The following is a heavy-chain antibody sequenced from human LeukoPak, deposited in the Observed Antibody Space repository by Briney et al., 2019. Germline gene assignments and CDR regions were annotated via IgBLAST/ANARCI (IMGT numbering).Heavy chain of an antibody. D-gene: IGHD3-3*01. V-gene: IGHV1-8*01. CDR2: MNPNSGNT. CDR3: ARSKRITIFGKYYMDV. CDR1: GYTFTSYD. Sequence: ASVKVSCKASGYTFTSYDINWVRQATGQGLEWMGWMNPNSGNTGYAQKFRGRVTMTRNTSISTAYMELSSLRSEDTAVYYCARSKRITIFGKYYMDVWGKGTTVTVSS. J-gene: IGHJ6*03.